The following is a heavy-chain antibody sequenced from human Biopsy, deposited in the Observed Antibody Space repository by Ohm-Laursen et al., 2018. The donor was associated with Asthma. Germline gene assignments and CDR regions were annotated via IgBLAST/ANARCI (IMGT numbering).Heavy chain of an antibody. V-gene: IGHV1-69*13. CDR2: INFVFGTT. D-gene: IGHD2-2*01. CDR1: GGTFTTYV. J-gene: IGHJ4*02. CDR3: ARKAGSCISRTCYSLDF. Sequence: GASVSVSCKSLGGTFTTYVIGWVRQAPGQGLEWLGGINFVFGTTTYPQKFQDRVTITADDSTSTVYMELSSLRSEDTAVYYCARKAGSCISRTCYSLDFWGQGTLVTGSS.